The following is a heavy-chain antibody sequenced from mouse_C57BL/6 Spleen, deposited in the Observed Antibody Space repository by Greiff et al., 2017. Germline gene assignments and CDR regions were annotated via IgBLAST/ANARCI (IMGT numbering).Heavy chain of an antibody. V-gene: IGHV1-59*01. CDR1: GYTFTSYW. Sequence: VQLQQSGAELVRPGTSVKLSCKASGYTFTSYWMHWVKQRPGQGLEWIGVIDPSDSYTNYNQKFKGKATLTVDTSSSTAYMQLSSLTSEDSAVYYCAKDSSGYGDYWGQGTTLTVSS. CDR2: IDPSDSYT. D-gene: IGHD3-2*02. J-gene: IGHJ2*01. CDR3: AKDSSGYGDY.